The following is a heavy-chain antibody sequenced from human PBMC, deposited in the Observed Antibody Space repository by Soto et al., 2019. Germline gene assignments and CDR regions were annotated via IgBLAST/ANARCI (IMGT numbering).Heavy chain of an antibody. CDR2: ISGSGGST. CDR3: AKDRVSSYYYYYMDV. J-gene: IGHJ6*03. V-gene: IGHV3-23*01. Sequence: GGSLRLSCAASGFTFSSYSMSWVRQAPGKGLEWVSAISGSGGSTYYADSVKGRFTISRDNSKNTLYLQMNSLRAEDTAVYYCAKDRVSSYYYYYMDVWGKGTTVTVSS. CDR1: GFTFSSYS. D-gene: IGHD6-19*01.